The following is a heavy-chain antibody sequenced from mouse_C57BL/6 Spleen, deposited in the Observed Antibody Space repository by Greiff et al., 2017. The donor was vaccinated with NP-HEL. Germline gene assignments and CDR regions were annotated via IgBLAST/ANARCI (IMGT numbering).Heavy chain of an antibody. CDR3: AREGDYDWFAY. V-gene: IGHV1-52*01. CDR2: IDPSDSET. D-gene: IGHD2-4*01. CDR1: GYTFTSYW. J-gene: IGHJ3*01. Sequence: QVQLQQPGAELVRPGSSVKLSCKASGYTFTSYWMHWVKQRPIQGLEWIGNIDPSDSETHYNQKFKDKATLTVDKSSSTAYMQLSRLTSEDSAVYYCAREGDYDWFAYWGQGTLVTVSA.